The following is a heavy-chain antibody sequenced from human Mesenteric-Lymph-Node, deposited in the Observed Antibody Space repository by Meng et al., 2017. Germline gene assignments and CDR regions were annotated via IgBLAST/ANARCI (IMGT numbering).Heavy chain of an antibody. CDR1: GGSISSYY. D-gene: IGHD3-10*01. CDR2: IYYSGST. J-gene: IGHJ3*02. V-gene: IGHV4-59*12. Sequence: SETLSLTCTVSGGSISSYYWSWIRQPPGKGLEWIGYIYYSGSTNYNPSLKSRVTMSVDTSKNQFSLKLSSVTAADTAVYYCARALPTYYYGSGSYYVHSDAFDIWGQGTMVTVSS. CDR3: ARALPTYYYGSGSYYVHSDAFDI.